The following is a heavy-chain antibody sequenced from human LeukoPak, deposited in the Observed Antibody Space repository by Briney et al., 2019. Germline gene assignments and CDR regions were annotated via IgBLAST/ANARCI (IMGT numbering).Heavy chain of an antibody. CDR3: ARGMITFGGVIVGAFDI. D-gene: IGHD3-16*02. J-gene: IGHJ3*02. CDR1: GGSISGYY. CDR2: IYYSGST. Sequence: SETLSLTCTVSGGSISGYYWSWIRQHPGKGLEWIGYIYYSGSTYYNPSLKSRVTISVDTSKNQFSLKLSSVTAADTAVYYCARGMITFGGVIVGAFDIWGQGTMVTVSS. V-gene: IGHV4-31*03.